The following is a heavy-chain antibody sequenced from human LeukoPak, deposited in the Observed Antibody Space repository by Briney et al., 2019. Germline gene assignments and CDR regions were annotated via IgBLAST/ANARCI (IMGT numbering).Heavy chain of an antibody. CDR2: INPDSGAT. J-gene: IGHJ4*01. V-gene: IGHV1-2*02. CDR1: GYTFTGYY. CDR3: ARDFKVGGYSYGSLDY. Sequence: ASVKVSCKALGYTFTGYYIHWVRQAPGQGLEWMGWINPDSGATNYAQKFKGGVTMTRDKSITTVNMELNRLTSDDTAAYYCARDFKVGGYSYGSLDYWGQGALVTVSS. D-gene: IGHD5-18*01.